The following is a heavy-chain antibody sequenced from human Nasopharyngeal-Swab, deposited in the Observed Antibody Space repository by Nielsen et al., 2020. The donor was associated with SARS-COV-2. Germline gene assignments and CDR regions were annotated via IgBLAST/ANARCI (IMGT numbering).Heavy chain of an antibody. V-gene: IGHV4-30-4*01. J-gene: IGHJ4*02. CDR3: ARVVESGGSVSWGFDY. CDR1: GGSNSSGGYY. D-gene: IGHD3-10*01. Sequence: SETLSLTCAVSGGSNSSGGYYWRWIRQPPGKGLEWIGYLYYSGSTYYHPPLKTRVTISVDTSKNQFSLKLSSVTAADTAVYYCARVVESGGSVSWGFDYWGQGTLVTVSS. CDR2: LYYSGST.